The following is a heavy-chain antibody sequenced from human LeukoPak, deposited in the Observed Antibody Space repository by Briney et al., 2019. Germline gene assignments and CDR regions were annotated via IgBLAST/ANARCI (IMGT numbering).Heavy chain of an antibody. CDR2: ISSSSSYI. J-gene: IGHJ4*02. CDR3: ARVSKQLVTLPHDY. CDR1: GFTFSSYS. V-gene: IGHV3-21*01. Sequence: GSLRLSCAASGFTFSSYSMNWVRQAPGKGLEWVSSISSSSSYIYYADSVKGRFTISGDNAKNSLYLQMNSLRAEDTAVYYCARVSKQLVTLPHDYWGQGTLVTVSS. D-gene: IGHD6-6*01.